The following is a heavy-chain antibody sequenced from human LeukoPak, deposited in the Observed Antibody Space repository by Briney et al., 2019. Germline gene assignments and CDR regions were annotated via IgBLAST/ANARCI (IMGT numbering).Heavy chain of an antibody. Sequence: SETLSLTCTVSGGSISSSSYYWGWIRQPPGKELEWIGSIYYSGSTYYNPSLKSRVTISVDTSKNQFSLKLSSVTAADTGVYYCARGVAGGYWYYYYYYMDVWGKGTTVAVSS. D-gene: IGHD3-10*01. J-gene: IGHJ6*03. CDR3: ARGVAGGYWYYYYYYMDV. V-gene: IGHV4-39*07. CDR2: IYYSGST. CDR1: GGSISSSSYY.